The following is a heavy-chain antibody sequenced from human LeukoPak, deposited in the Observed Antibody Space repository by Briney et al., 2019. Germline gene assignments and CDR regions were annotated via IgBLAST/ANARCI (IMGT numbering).Heavy chain of an antibody. J-gene: IGHJ4*02. CDR1: GFTFSTYN. Sequence: GGSLRLSCAAPGFTFSTYNMNWVRQAPGKGLEWVSYISSSGSTKYYAGSVKGRFTISRDNVKNSLLLQMNSLSDEDTAVYYCARDFLTGYFDYWGQGTLVTVSS. CDR3: ARDFLTGYFDY. V-gene: IGHV3-48*02. D-gene: IGHD3-9*01. CDR2: ISSSGSTK.